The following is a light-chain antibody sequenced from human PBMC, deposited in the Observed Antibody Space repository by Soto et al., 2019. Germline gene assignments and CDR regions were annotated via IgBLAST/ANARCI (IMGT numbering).Light chain of an antibody. Sequence: DIQMTQSPSTLSASVGDRVTITCRASQSISSWLAWYQQKPGKAPKLLSYKASSLESGVPSRFSGSGSGTEVTLTISSRQPDDFATYYCQQYNSYSPLTFGGGTKVEIK. V-gene: IGKV1-5*03. J-gene: IGKJ4*01. CDR2: KAS. CDR3: QQYNSYSPLT. CDR1: QSISSW.